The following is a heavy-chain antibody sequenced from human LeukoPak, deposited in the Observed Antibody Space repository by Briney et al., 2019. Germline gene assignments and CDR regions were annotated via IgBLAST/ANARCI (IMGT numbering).Heavy chain of an antibody. CDR3: VRTPPNWGADY. CDR1: GYTFTSYG. V-gene: IGHV1-8*02. J-gene: IGHJ4*02. Sequence: ASVKVSCKASGYTFTSYGISWVRQATGQGLEWMGWMSPNSGITGYAQKFQGRVTMTRNTAISTAYMELSSLRSEDTAVYYCVRTPPNWGADYWGQGTLVTVSS. D-gene: IGHD7-27*01. CDR2: MSPNSGIT.